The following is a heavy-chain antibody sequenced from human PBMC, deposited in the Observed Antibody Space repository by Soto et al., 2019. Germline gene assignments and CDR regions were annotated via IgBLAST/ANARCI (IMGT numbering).Heavy chain of an antibody. CDR1: GDSMKSADYY. CDR3: ARDGGRGYYGSGTYFDF. CDR2: IYYNGAT. V-gene: IGHV4-30-4*08. Sequence: QLHLQESGPGLVKPSQTLSLTCTVSGDSMKSADYYWSWIRQPPGKGLEWLGYIYYNGATYYTPSLDSRLTISVDTSKHQFSLKLRSVTAADTAVYFCARDGGRGYYGSGTYFDFWGQGTLVTVSS. J-gene: IGHJ4*02. D-gene: IGHD3-10*01.